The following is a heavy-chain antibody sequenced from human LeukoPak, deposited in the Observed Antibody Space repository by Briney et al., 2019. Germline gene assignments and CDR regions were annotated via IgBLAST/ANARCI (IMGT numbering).Heavy chain of an antibody. CDR2: IRNKANSYTT. CDR1: GFTFSSYS. Sequence: GRSLRLSCAASGFTFSSYSMNWVRQAPGKGLEWVGRIRNKANSYTTEYVASVKGRFTISRDDSKNSLSLQMNGLKTEDTAMYYCASNVDSGVDVWGQGKMVTVSS. CDR3: ASNVDSGVDV. D-gene: IGHD5-12*01. J-gene: IGHJ3*01. V-gene: IGHV3-72*01.